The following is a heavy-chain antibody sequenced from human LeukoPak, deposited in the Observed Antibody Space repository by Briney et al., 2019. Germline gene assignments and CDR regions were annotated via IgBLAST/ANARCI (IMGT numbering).Heavy chain of an antibody. V-gene: IGHV3-21*01. J-gene: IGHJ5*02. CDR1: GFTFSSYA. CDR3: AREEMAGFDP. Sequence: PGGSLRLSCAASGFTFSSYAMSWVRQAPGKGLEWVSSISSSSSYIYYADSVKGRFTISRDNAKNSLYLQMNSLRAEDTAVYYCAREEMAGFDPWGQGTLVTVSS. CDR2: ISSSSSYI. D-gene: IGHD5-24*01.